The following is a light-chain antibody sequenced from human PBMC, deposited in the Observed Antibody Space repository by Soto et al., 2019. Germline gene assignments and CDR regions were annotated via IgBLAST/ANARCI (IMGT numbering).Light chain of an antibody. J-gene: IGKJ5*01. CDR2: AAS. CDR1: QGISSY. Sequence: DIQLTQSPSFLSASVGDRVTITRRASQGISSYLAWYQQKPGKAPKLLIYAASTLQSGVQSRFRGSGSGTEFTLTISSLQPEDFATYYCQHLDSYSTFGQGTRLEIK. V-gene: IGKV1-9*01. CDR3: QHLDSYST.